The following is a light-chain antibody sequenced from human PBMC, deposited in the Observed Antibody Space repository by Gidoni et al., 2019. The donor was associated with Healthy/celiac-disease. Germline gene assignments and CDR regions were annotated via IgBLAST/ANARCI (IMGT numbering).Light chain of an antibody. V-gene: IGLV3-25*03. J-gene: IGLJ2*01. Sequence: SYDLTQPPSVSVSPGQTAMITCSGDALPKQYAYWYQQKPGQAPVLVIYKDSERPSGIPERFSGSSSGKTVTLTISGVQAEDEADYYCQSADSSGTYHVVFGGGTKLTAL. CDR1: ALPKQY. CDR3: QSADSSGTYHVV. CDR2: KDS.